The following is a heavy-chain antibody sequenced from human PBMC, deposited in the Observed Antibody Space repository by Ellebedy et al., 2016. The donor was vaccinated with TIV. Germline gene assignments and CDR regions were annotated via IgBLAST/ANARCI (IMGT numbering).Heavy chain of an antibody. CDR3: ARHSDDSDFWSDTFDY. V-gene: IGHV4-39*01. J-gene: IGHJ4*02. Sequence: MPSETLSLTCTVSGGSISSSSYYRGWIRQPPGKGLEWIGSIYYSGSTYYNPSLKSRVTISVDTSKNQFSLKLSSVTAADTAVYYCARHSDDSDFWSDTFDYWGQGTLVTVSS. CDR1: GGSISSSSYY. CDR2: IYYSGST. D-gene: IGHD3/OR15-3a*01.